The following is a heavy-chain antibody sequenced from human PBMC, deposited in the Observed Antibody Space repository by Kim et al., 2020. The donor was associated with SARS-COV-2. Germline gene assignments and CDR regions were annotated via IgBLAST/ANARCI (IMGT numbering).Heavy chain of an antibody. J-gene: IGHJ4*02. D-gene: IGHD5-12*01. CDR3: AVGVATTHPLYFDY. Sequence: ADSVKGRFTISRDNAKNTLYLQMNSLRAEDTAVYYCAVGVATTHPLYFDYWGQGTLVTVSS. V-gene: IGHV3-74*01.